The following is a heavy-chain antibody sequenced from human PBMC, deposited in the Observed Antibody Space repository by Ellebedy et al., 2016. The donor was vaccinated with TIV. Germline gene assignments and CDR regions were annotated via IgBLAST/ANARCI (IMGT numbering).Heavy chain of an antibody. D-gene: IGHD3-22*01. CDR1: GFAFNTYL. Sequence: GESLKISCAASGFAFNTYLMHWVRQAPGKGLEWVAVIWFDGSQKYYRDSVKGRFTVSRDNSRNTLDLHMNNLRDEETAVYYCVRDSYYSGSSGNYYHYFNLWGRGTLVTVSS. CDR2: IWFDGSQK. V-gene: IGHV3-33*01. CDR3: VRDSYYSGSSGNYYHYFNL. J-gene: IGHJ2*01.